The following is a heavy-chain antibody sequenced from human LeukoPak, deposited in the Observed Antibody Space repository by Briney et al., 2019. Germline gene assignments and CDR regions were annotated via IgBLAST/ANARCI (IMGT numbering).Heavy chain of an antibody. CDR1: GFTFNIYG. CDR3: AKGSCSSTSCQIDY. V-gene: IGHV3-23*01. Sequence: GGSLRLSCAASGFTFNIYGMSWVRQAPGKGLEWVSSVGGGNDIYYADSVKGRFTISRDNSKNTLYLQMNSLRAEDTAVYYCAKGSCSSTSCQIDYWGQGTLVTVSS. D-gene: IGHD2-2*01. CDR2: VGGGNDI. J-gene: IGHJ4*02.